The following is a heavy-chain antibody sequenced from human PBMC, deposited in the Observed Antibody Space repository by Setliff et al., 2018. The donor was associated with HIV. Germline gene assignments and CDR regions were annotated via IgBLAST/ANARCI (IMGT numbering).Heavy chain of an antibody. J-gene: IGHJ4*01. D-gene: IGHD1-26*01. CDR3: ARGALLAVFDFDH. V-gene: IGHV1-2*02. Sequence: GASVKVSCKASGYKFTNYYIHWVRQAPGQGPEWVGWINTEHGGAYYAQNFQGRVTMTRDTSISTAYLELSSLRSDDTAVYFCARGALLAVFDFDHWGRGTQVTVSS. CDR2: INTEHGGA. CDR1: GYKFTNYY.